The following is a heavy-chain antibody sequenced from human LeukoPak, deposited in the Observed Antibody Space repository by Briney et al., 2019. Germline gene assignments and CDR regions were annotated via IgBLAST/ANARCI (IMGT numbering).Heavy chain of an antibody. CDR3: AKDAPGWNDVPQSQGKNAFDI. J-gene: IGHJ3*02. V-gene: IGHV1-2*02. CDR1: GYTFTGYY. CDR2: INPNSGGT. Sequence: ASVKVSCKASGYTFTGYYMHWVRQAPGQGLEWMGWINPNSGGTNYAQKFQGRVTMTRDTSISTAYMELSRLRSDDTAVYYCAKDAPGWNDVPQSQGKNAFDIWGQGTMVTVSS. D-gene: IGHD1-1*01.